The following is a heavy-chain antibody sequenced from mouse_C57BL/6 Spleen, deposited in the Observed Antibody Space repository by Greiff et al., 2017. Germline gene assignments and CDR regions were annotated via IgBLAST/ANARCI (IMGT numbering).Heavy chain of an antibody. CDR2: INPGSGGT. V-gene: IGHV1-54*01. CDR3: ARSRYYSSSPDWFAY. Sequence: VKVVESGAELVRPGTSVKVSCKASGYAFTNYLIEWVKQRPGQGLEWIGVINPGSGGTNYNEKFKGKATLTADKSSSTAYMQLSSLTSEDSAVYFCARSRYYSSSPDWFAYWGQGTLVTVSA. D-gene: IGHD1-1*01. J-gene: IGHJ3*01. CDR1: GYAFTNYL.